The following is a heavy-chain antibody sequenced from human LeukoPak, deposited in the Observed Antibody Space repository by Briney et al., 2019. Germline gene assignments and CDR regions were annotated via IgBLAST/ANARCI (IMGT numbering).Heavy chain of an antibody. D-gene: IGHD3-22*01. V-gene: IGHV3-48*02. Sequence: GGSLILSCAASGFAFSSYNMNWVRQAPGKGLEWISYIGSSGSPTHYADSVRGRFTISRDNAKNSLYLQMNSLRDDDTALYYCARRPYSDTSGRLSDVWGQGTTVTVSS. CDR3: ARRPYSDTSGRLSDV. J-gene: IGHJ6*02. CDR2: IGSSGSPT. CDR1: GFAFSSYN.